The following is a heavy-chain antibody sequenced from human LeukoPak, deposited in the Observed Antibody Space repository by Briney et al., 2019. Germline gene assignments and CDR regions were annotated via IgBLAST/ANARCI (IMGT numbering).Heavy chain of an antibody. J-gene: IGHJ4*02. CDR3: ARGGSRGYCSS. Sequence: SETLSLTCTVSGGSISSSSYYWGWIRQPPGKGLEWIGSIYYSGSTYYNPSLKSRVTISVDTSKNQFSLKLSSVTAADTAVYYCARGGSRGYCSSWGQGTLVTVSS. V-gene: IGHV4-39*07. CDR1: GGSISSSSYY. CDR2: IYYSGST. D-gene: IGHD2-2*01.